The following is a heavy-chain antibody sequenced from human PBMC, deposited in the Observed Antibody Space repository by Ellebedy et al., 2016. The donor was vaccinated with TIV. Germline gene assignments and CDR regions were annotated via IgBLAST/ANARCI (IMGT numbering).Heavy chain of an antibody. D-gene: IGHD3-10*01. CDR3: ATDGSYGDYRSPAHAFVF. CDR1: GFSFRSYW. J-gene: IGHJ3*01. CDR2: MNQDGSDK. V-gene: IGHV3-7*01. Sequence: GGSLRLSCAASGFSFRSYWMTWVRQAPGKGLQWVANMNQDGSDKYYVDSVRGRFTISRDNAKNSLYLQMNSLRAEDTAVYYCATDGSYGDYRSPAHAFVFWGQGTMVSVAS.